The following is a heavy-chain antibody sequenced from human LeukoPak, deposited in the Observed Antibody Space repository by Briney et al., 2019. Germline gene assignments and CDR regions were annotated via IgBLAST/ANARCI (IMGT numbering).Heavy chain of an antibody. V-gene: IGHV3-7*01. CDR1: GFSVSGYW. D-gene: IGHD6-13*01. J-gene: IGHJ4*02. CDR3: AREWQGGIAAAGTRIEGDY. CDR2: IKQAGSEK. Sequence: GGSLRLSCAVSGFSVSGYWMTWVRQAPEKGLEWVANIKQAGSEKNYVDSVKGRFTISRDNAENSLFLQMNSLRVEDTAVYYCAREWQGGIAAAGTRIEGDYWGQGTLVAVSS.